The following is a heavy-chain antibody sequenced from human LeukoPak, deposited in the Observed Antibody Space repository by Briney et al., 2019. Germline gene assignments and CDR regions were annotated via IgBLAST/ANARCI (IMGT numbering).Heavy chain of an antibody. V-gene: IGHV3-21*01. CDR2: ISSSSSYI. D-gene: IGHD3-3*01. CDR1: GFTFSSYS. J-gene: IGHJ4*02. Sequence: EGSLRLSCAASGFTFSSYSMNCVRQAPGKGLEWVSSISSSSSYIYYADSVKGRFTISRDNAKNSLYLQMNSLRAEDTAVYYCASMQYYDFWSGYTQVEFDYWGQGTLVTVSS. CDR3: ASMQYYDFWSGYTQVEFDY.